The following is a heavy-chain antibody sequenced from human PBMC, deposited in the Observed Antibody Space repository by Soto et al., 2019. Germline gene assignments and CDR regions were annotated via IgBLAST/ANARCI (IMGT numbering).Heavy chain of an antibody. J-gene: IGHJ3*02. V-gene: IGHV1-69*06. CDR3: ARGGITILSGAFDI. Sequence: SVKLSCKASGGTFSSYAISWVRQAPGQGLEWMGGIIPIFGTANYAQKFQGRVTITADKSTSTAYMELSSLRSEDTAVYYCARGGITILSGAFDIWGQGTMVTVSS. D-gene: IGHD3-3*01. CDR1: GGTFSSYA. CDR2: IIPIFGTA.